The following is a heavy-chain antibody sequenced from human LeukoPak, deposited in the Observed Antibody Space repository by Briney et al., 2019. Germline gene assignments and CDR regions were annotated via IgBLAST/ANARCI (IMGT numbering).Heavy chain of an antibody. CDR3: AKVRGSGSSPLDY. CDR1: GFTFSSYS. Sequence: GGSLRLSCAASGFTFSSYSMNWVRQAPGKGLEWVSAISGSGGSTYYADSVKGRFTISGDNSKNTLYLQMNSLRAEDTAVYYCAKVRGSGSSPLDYWGQGTLVTVSS. CDR2: ISGSGGST. J-gene: IGHJ4*02. D-gene: IGHD3-10*01. V-gene: IGHV3-23*01.